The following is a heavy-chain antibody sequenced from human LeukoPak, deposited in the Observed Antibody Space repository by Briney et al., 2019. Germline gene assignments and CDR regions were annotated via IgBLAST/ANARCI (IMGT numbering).Heavy chain of an antibody. CDR2: IYYSGST. V-gene: IGHV4-59*08. J-gene: IGHJ4*02. CDR1: GGSISSYY. CDR3: ARGTYYYDSSGYYYVLDY. Sequence: SETLSLTCTVSGGSISSYYWSWIRQPPGKGLEWIGYIYYSGSTNYNPSPKSRVTISVDTSKNQFSLKLSSVTAADTAVYYCARGTYYYDSSGYYYVLDYWGQGTLVTVSS. D-gene: IGHD3-22*01.